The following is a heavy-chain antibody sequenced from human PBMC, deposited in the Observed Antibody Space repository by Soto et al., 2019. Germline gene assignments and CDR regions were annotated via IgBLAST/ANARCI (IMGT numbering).Heavy chain of an antibody. V-gene: IGHV3-30*03. Sequence: GGSLRLSRAASGFTFRRLGMHCVRQAPGKGTEWMSVISYDGSNKYYADTVKGRFTISRDNSKNTLYLQMNSLRAEDTAVYYCARAYTGRLPRRADYYYALDVWGQGIMVTVSS. D-gene: IGHD2-15*01. CDR2: ISYDGSNK. CDR1: GFTFRRLG. J-gene: IGHJ6*02. CDR3: ARAYTGRLPRRADYYYALDV.